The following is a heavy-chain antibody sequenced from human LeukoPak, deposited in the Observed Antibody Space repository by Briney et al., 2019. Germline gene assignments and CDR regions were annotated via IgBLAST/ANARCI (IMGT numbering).Heavy chain of an antibody. Sequence: GGPLRLSCAASGFTFHDHGMSWVRQVPGKGLEWVSALNWNGDNTGYADSVKGRFTISRDNAKKSLYLQMNSLTAEDTAYYYCARGEGPYFDCWGQGTLVTVSS. V-gene: IGHV3-20*04. D-gene: IGHD1-26*01. J-gene: IGHJ4*02. CDR3: ARGEGPYFDC. CDR2: LNWNGDNT. CDR1: GFTFHDHG.